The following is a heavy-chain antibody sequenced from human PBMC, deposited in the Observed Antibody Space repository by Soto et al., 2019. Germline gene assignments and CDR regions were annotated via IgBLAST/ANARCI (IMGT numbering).Heavy chain of an antibody. D-gene: IGHD5-12*01. V-gene: IGHV1-69*01. Sequence: QVQLVQSGDEVKKPGSSVTVSCKASGCTLNSSIISWVRQAPGQGLEWMGGIRPSFGNTNYAQKFQGRVTITADESTRTAYMELSSLTSEDTAVYYCVRDFAAGKCRRGGGRDVLGQGTAVPVFS. CDR3: VRDFAAGKCRRGGGRDV. J-gene: IGHJ6*02. CDR1: GCTLNSSI. CDR2: IRPSFGNT.